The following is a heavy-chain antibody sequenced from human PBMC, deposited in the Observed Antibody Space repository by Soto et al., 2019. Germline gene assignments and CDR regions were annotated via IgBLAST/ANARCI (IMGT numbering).Heavy chain of an antibody. V-gene: IGHV5-51*01. Sequence: PGESLKISCKGSGYTFTNYWIAWVRQMPGKGLEWMGIIYPGDSDTRYSPSFEGQVTISADKSNSTAYLQWSSLKASDTAMYYCARQGSNGAYYYYGMDVWGQGTTVTVSS. CDR2: IYPGDSDT. J-gene: IGHJ6*02. CDR1: GYTFTNYW. D-gene: IGHD3-16*01. CDR3: ARQGSNGAYYYYGMDV.